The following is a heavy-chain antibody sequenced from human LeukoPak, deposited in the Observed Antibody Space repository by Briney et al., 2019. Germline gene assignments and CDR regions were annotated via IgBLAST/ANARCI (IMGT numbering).Heavy chain of an antibody. CDR1: GFTFSSYA. J-gene: IGHJ6*03. CDR3: AKYRMGYSSGWYDDYYYYMDV. D-gene: IGHD6-19*01. Sequence: GGSLRLSCAASGFTFSSYAMSWVRQAPGKGLEWVSAISGSGGSTYYADSVKGRFTISRDNSKNTLYLQMNGLRAEDTAVYYCAKYRMGYSSGWYDDYYYYMDVWGKGTTVTVSS. V-gene: IGHV3-23*01. CDR2: ISGSGGST.